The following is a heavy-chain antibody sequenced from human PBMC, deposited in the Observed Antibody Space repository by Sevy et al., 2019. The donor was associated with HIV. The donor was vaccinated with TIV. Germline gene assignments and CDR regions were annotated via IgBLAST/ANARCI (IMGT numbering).Heavy chain of an antibody. CDR1: GFTFNNYV. Sequence: GGSLRLSCAASGFTFNNYVMNWVRQAPGKGLEWVSAISGSGDSTYYADSVKGRLTISRDNSKNTLYLQMNSLRAEDTAVYCCAKDLFSGIYYFDYWGQGTLVTVSS. CDR3: AKDLFSGIYYFDY. D-gene: IGHD1-26*01. J-gene: IGHJ4*02. V-gene: IGHV3-23*01. CDR2: ISGSGDST.